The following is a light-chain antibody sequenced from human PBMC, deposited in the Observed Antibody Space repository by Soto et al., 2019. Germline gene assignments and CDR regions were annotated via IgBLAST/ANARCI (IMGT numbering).Light chain of an antibody. CDR1: SSDFGGYNY. Sequence: QSALTQPASVSGSPGQSITISCTGTSSDFGGYNYVSWYQQHPGKAPKLMIYDVSNRPSGVSNRFSGSKSGNTASLTISGLQAEDEADYYCSSYTSSITFYVFGTGTKVTVL. CDR3: SSYTSSITFYV. V-gene: IGLV2-14*03. CDR2: DVS. J-gene: IGLJ1*01.